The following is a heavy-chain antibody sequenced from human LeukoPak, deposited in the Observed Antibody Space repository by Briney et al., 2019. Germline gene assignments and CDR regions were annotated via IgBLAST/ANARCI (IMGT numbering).Heavy chain of an antibody. CDR1: GYTFTSYG. V-gene: IGHV1-18*01. J-gene: IGHJ4*02. CDR3: ARDQSYDSSGSSDY. D-gene: IGHD3-22*01. CDR2: ISVYNGNT. Sequence: ASVKVSCKASGYTFTSYGISWVRQAPGQGLEWMGWISVYNGNTNYAQKLQGRVTMTTDTSTSTAYMELRSLRSDDTAVYYCARDQSYDSSGSSDYWGQGTLVTVSS.